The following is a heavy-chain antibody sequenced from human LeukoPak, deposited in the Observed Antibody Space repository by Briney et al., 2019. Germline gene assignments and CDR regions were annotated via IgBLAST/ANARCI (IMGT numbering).Heavy chain of an antibody. CDR1: GFTFSSYW. V-gene: IGHV3-7*01. J-gene: IGHJ5*02. CDR3: ARDMTGYCTSSSCFAGLCDT. Sequence: GGSLRLSCAASGFTFSSYWMSWVRQAPGKGLEWVANIKQDGSEKSYVDSVKGRFAISRDNAKNSLYLQMNSLRAEDTAVYFCARDMTGYCTSSSCFAGLCDTWGQGTPGTVSS. D-gene: IGHD2-2*01. CDR2: IKQDGSEK.